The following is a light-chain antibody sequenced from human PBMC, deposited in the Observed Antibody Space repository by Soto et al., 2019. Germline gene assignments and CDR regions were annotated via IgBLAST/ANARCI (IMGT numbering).Light chain of an antibody. V-gene: IGKV3-15*01. J-gene: IGKJ1*01. CDR3: QQSTNWPGT. Sequence: EIVMTQYPATLSVSPGERATLSCRASQSVSSNLAWYQQKPGQAPRLLIYDASTRATDIPTRFSGSGSGTEFTLTISSLQSEDFAVYYCQQSTNWPGTFGQGTKVDI. CDR1: QSVSSN. CDR2: DAS.